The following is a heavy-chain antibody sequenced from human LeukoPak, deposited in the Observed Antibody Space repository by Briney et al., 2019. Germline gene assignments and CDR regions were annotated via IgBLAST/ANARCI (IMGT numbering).Heavy chain of an antibody. CDR3: AARKVRGVWFYLDY. D-gene: IGHD3-10*01. CDR2: IYGGNT. V-gene: IGHV3-23*01. CDR1: GFTFSSYA. Sequence: GGSLRPSCAASGFTFSSYAMSWVRQAPGKGLEWVSTIYGGNTYYADSVKGRFAISTDNSKNTLYLQMNSLRVEDTAVYFCAARKVRGVWFYLDYWGQGTLVTVSS. J-gene: IGHJ4*02.